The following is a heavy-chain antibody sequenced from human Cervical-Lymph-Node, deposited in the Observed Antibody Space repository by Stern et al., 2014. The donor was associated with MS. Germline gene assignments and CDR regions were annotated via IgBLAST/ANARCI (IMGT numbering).Heavy chain of an antibody. CDR1: GYTFTGYY. CDR3: ARDQVQSYYYGMDV. V-gene: IGHV1-2*06. J-gene: IGHJ6*02. CDR2: INPNGGGT. D-gene: IGHD4/OR15-4a*01. Sequence: VQLVESGAEVKKPGASVKVSCKASGYTFTGYYLHWVRQAPGQGLEWMGRINPNGGGTNYAQKFQGRVTMTRDTSISTAYMELSRLRSDDTAVYYCARDQVQSYYYGMDVWGQGTTVTVSS.